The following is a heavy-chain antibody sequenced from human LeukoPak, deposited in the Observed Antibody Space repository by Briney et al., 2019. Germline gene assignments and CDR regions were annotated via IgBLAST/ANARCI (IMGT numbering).Heavy chain of an antibody. Sequence: GGSLRLSCAASGLTFSSFAMHWVRQTPGKGLEWVGLISYDGSNEYYAESLKGRFTISRDNSKNTVFLQMNSLRTEDTAVYYCARRSASGEHYFDYWGQGTLVTVSS. D-gene: IGHD3-10*01. J-gene: IGHJ4*02. CDR3: ARRSASGEHYFDY. CDR1: GLTFSSFA. V-gene: IGHV3-30-3*01. CDR2: ISYDGSNE.